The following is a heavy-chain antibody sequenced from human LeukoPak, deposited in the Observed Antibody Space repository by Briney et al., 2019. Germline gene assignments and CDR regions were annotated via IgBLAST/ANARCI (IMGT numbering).Heavy chain of an antibody. Sequence: PGGSLRLSCAASGFTFSSYSMNWVRQAPGKGLEWVSSISSSSSYIYYADSVKGRFTISRDNSRNTLYLQMNNLSSEDTAVYFCAKADTGYYMYYFVHWGQGTLVTVSS. D-gene: IGHD3-22*01. V-gene: IGHV3-21*01. J-gene: IGHJ4*02. CDR2: ISSSSSYI. CDR3: AKADTGYYMYYFVH. CDR1: GFTFSSYS.